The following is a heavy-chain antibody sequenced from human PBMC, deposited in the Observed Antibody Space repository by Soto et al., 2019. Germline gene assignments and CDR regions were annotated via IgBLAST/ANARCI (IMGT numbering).Heavy chain of an antibody. CDR1: GGSISSGGYS. Sequence: QLQLQESGSGLVKPSQTLSLTCAVSGGSISSGGYSWSWIRQPPGKGLEWIGYIYHSGSTYYNPSLKSRVTISVDRSKNQFSLKLSSVTAADTAVYYCASLTPGYYYGMDVWGQVTTVTVSS. D-gene: IGHD1-20*01. CDR2: IYHSGST. V-gene: IGHV4-30-2*01. J-gene: IGHJ6*02. CDR3: ASLTPGYYYGMDV.